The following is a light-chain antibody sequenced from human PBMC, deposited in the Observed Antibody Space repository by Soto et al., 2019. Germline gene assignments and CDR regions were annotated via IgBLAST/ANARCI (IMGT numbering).Light chain of an antibody. CDR2: DVY. CDR1: QNIYEW. J-gene: IGKJ1*01. Sequence: DIQMTQSPSTLSASVGDIVTITCRASQNIYEWLAWYQQKLGKAPKLLIYDVYNLQSGVPSRFSGSGSGTEFTLTISGLQPDDFATYYYLQYHRYWTFGQGSNVDVK. CDR3: LQYHRYWT. V-gene: IGKV1-5*01.